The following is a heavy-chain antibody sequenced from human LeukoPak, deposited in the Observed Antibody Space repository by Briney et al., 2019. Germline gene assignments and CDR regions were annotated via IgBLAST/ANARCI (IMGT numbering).Heavy chain of an antibody. CDR2: ISGSGGST. J-gene: IGHJ5*02. Sequence: PGGSLRLSCAASGFTFSSYAMSWVRQAPGKGLEWVSAISGSGGSTYYADSVKGRFTISRDNSKNTLYLQMNSLRAEDTAVYYCAKDRVGYYGSGSSRFDPWGQGTLVTASS. D-gene: IGHD3-10*01. CDR3: AKDRVGYYGSGSSRFDP. CDR1: GFTFSSYA. V-gene: IGHV3-23*01.